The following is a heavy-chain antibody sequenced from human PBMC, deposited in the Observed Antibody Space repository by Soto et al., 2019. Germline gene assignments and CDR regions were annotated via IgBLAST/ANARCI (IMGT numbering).Heavy chain of an antibody. D-gene: IGHD6-6*01. Sequence: GGSLRLSCAASGLTFSSYAMSWVRQAPGKGLEWVSAISGSGGSTYYADSVKGRFTISRDNSKNTLYLQMNSLRAEDTAVYYCAKVGISSSSSPKLHFDYWGQGTLVTASS. J-gene: IGHJ4*02. CDR1: GLTFSSYA. CDR2: ISGSGGST. CDR3: AKVGISSSSSPKLHFDY. V-gene: IGHV3-23*01.